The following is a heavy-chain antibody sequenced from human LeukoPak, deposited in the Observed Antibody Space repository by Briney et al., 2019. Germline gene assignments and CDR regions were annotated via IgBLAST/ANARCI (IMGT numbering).Heavy chain of an antibody. D-gene: IGHD3-9*01. CDR3: ARDMGIYDILTGYDY. Sequence: GGSLRLSCAAPGFTFSSYAMHWVRQAPGKGLEWVAVISYDGSNKYYADSVKGRFTISRDSSKNTLYLQMNSLRAEDTAVYYCARDMGIYDILTGYDYWGQGTLVTVSS. CDR1: GFTFSSYA. J-gene: IGHJ4*02. V-gene: IGHV3-30-3*01. CDR2: ISYDGSNK.